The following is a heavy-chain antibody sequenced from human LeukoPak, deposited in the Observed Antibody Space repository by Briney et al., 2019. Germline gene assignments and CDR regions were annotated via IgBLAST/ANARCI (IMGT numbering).Heavy chain of an antibody. CDR3: ARALALGATKWFDP. V-gene: IGHV4-34*01. CDR2: INHSGST. CDR1: GGSFSGYY. Sequence: SETLSLTCAVYGGSFSGYYWSRIRQPPGKGLEWIGEINHSGSTNYNPSLKSRVTISVDTSKNQFSLKLSSVTAADTAVYYCARALALGATKWFDPWGQGTLVTVSS. D-gene: IGHD1-26*01. J-gene: IGHJ5*02.